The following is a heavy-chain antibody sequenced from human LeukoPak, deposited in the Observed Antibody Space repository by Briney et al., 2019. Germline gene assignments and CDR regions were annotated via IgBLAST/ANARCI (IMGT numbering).Heavy chain of an antibody. J-gene: IGHJ5*01. D-gene: IGHD2-15*01. CDR1: GYTFTGYY. Sequence: ASVKVSCKASGYTFTGYYIHWVRQAPGQGLEWMGWINPNSGGTNYAQKFQGRVTMTRDTSISTAYMELSRLRSDDTAVYYCARPNYCSGDSRLNWFDSWGQGTLVTVSS. CDR2: INPNSGGT. CDR3: ARPNYCSGDSRLNWFDS. V-gene: IGHV1-2*02.